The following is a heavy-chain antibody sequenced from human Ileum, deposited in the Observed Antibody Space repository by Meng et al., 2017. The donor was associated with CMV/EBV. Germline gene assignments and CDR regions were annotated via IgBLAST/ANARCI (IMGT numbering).Heavy chain of an antibody. Sequence: GLLKPRGPRSLTCTVYGASSSVYYWTWVRQPPGRGLEWIGEIKHSESTNYKPSLKSRVTISGDTSKNHFSLNLTSVTAADTAVYYCARTICDYTDYKYFDLWGRGTLVTVSS. J-gene: IGHJ2*01. CDR1: GASSSVYY. V-gene: IGHV4-34*01. CDR2: IKHSEST. D-gene: IGHD4-11*01. CDR3: ARTICDYTDYKYFDL.